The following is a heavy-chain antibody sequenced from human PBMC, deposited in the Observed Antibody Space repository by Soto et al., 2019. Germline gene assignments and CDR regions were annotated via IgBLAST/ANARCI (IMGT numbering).Heavy chain of an antibody. V-gene: IGHV1-18*01. CDR3: ARGVGSGSYYNQNNWFAP. CDR1: GYTFTNYG. D-gene: IGHD3-10*01. J-gene: IGHJ5*02. CDR2: INVYNGNT. Sequence: QVELVKSEGEVKKPGASVKVSCKASGYTFTNYGISWVRQAPGQGLEWMGWINVYNGNTKYAQKVQGRVTMTSDTSTTTAYMELRSLRSDDTAVYYCARGVGSGSYYNQNNWFAPWGQGTLVTFSS.